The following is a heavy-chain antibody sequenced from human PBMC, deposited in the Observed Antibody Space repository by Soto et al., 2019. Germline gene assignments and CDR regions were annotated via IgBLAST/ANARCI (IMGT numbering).Heavy chain of an antibody. J-gene: IGHJ4*02. CDR3: ARVQYARRGFGY. Sequence: SETLSLTCAVYGGSFSGYYWSWIRQPPGKGLEWIGEINHSGSTNYNPSLKSRVTISVDTSKNQFSLKLSSVTAADTAVYYCARVQYARRGFGYWGQGTLVTVSS. CDR2: INHSGST. CDR1: GGSFSGYY. V-gene: IGHV4-34*01. D-gene: IGHD2-8*01.